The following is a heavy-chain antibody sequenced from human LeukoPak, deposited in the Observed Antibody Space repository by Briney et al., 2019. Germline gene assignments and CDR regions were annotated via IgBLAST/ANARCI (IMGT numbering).Heavy chain of an antibody. J-gene: IGHJ4*02. D-gene: IGHD1-14*01. CDR3: ATETTGPHYDY. V-gene: IGHV3-21*01. Sequence: GGSLRLSCAASGFTFSSCGFNWVRQAPGKGLEWVSSIGPTGTDRYYAHSVRGRFTISRDNAKNTMYLQMGSLRDEDTAAYYCATETTGPHYDYWGQGTLLTVSS. CDR2: IGPTGTDR. CDR1: GFTFSSCG.